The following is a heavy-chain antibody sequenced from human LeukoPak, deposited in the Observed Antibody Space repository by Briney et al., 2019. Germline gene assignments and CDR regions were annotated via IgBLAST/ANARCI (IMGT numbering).Heavy chain of an antibody. CDR2: INSDGSST. CDR3: ARDSSSWFDYYYYGMDV. D-gene: IGHD6-13*01. CDR1: GFTFSSYA. J-gene: IGHJ6*02. V-gene: IGHV3-74*01. Sequence: GGSLRLSCAASGFTFSSYAMSWVRQAPGKGLVWVSRINSDGSSTNYADSVKGRFTISRDNAKNTLYLQMNSLRAEDTAVYYCARDSSSWFDYYYYGMDVWGQGTTVTVSS.